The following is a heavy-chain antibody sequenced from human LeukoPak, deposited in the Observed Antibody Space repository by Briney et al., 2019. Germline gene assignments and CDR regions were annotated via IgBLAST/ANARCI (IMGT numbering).Heavy chain of an antibody. CDR3: ASSPPLLWFGELLDDY. CDR2: ISSSSYI. D-gene: IGHD3-10*01. CDR1: GFTFSSYS. V-gene: IGHV3-21*01. Sequence: PGGSLRLSCAVSGFTFSSYSMNWVRQAPGKGLEWVSSISSSSYIYYADSVKGRFTISRDNAKNSLYLQMNSLRAEDTAVYYCASSPPLLWFGELLDDYWGQGTLVTVSS. J-gene: IGHJ4*02.